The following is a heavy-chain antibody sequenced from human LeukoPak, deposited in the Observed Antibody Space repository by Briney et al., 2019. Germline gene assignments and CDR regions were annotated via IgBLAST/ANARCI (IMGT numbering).Heavy chain of an antibody. Sequence: GGSLRLSCAASGFTFSSYAMSWVRQAPGKGLEWVSAISGSGGSTYYADSVTGRFTISRDNSKNTLYLQMNSLRAEDTAVYYCAKGATGTTYTYYFDYWGQGTLVTVSS. D-gene: IGHD1-7*01. CDR2: ISGSGGST. CDR1: GFTFSSYA. J-gene: IGHJ4*02. V-gene: IGHV3-23*01. CDR3: AKGATGTTYTYYFDY.